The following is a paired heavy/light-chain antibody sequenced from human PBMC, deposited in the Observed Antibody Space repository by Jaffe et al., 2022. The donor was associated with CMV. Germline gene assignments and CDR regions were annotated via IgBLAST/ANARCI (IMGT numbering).Light chain of an antibody. V-gene: IGLV3-27*01. J-gene: IGLJ1*01. CDR1: VLAQRY. Sequence: SYELTQPSSVSVSPGQTARITCSGDVLAQRYVRWFQQKPGQAPVLVIYKDNERPSGIPERFSGSTSGTTVTLTINAAQLEDEGDYYCYSGDAGVGVFGTGTKVTVL. CDR2: KDN. CDR3: YSGDAGVGV.
Heavy chain of an antibody. J-gene: IGHJ4*02. Sequence: QVHLVESGGGVVQPGRSLRLSCAASGFSFRTYGMHWVRQAPGKGLEWVAIIWYDGSQIYYSDSVEGRFTISRDNFDSKLYLQMNNLKVEDTGIYSCTTLGGGAPVGSPDYWGPGTQVTVSS. D-gene: IGHD3-16*01. CDR1: GFSFRTYG. CDR2: IWYDGSQI. V-gene: IGHV3-33*01. CDR3: TTLGGGAPVGSPDY.